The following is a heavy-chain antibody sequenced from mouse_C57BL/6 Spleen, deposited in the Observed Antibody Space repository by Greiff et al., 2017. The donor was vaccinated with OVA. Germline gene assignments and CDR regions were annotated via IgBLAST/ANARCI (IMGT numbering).Heavy chain of an antibody. CDR1: GYTFTSYW. D-gene: IGHD1-1*01. CDR3: TRKEFYYYGSSPYYFDY. Sequence: VQLKESGTVLARPGASVKMSCKTSGYTFTSYWMHWVKQRPGQGLEWIGAIYPGNSDTSYNQKFKGKAKLTAVTSASTAYMELSSLTNEDSAVYYCTRKEFYYYGSSPYYFDYWGQGTTRTVSS. CDR2: IYPGNSDT. J-gene: IGHJ2*01. V-gene: IGHV1-5*01.